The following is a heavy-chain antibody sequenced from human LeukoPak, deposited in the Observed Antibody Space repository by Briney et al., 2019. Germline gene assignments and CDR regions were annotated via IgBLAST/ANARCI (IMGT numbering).Heavy chain of an antibody. CDR3: ARPNGLYCSGGSCSAYYYYMDV. CDR1: GFTFSSYW. CDR2: IKQDGSEK. Sequence: GGSLRLSCAASGFTFSSYWMSWVRQAPGKGLEWVANIKQDGSEKYYVDSVKGRFTISRDNAKNSLYLQMNSLRAEDTAVYYCARPNGLYCSGGSCSAYYYYMDVWGKGTTVTVSS. D-gene: IGHD2-15*01. V-gene: IGHV3-7*01. J-gene: IGHJ6*03.